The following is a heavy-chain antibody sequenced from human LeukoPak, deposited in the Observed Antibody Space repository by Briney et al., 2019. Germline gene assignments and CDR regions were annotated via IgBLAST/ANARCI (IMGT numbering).Heavy chain of an antibody. V-gene: IGHV4-38-2*02. J-gene: IGHJ4*02. CDR1: GYSISSGYY. CDR3: ARGPIRDGYNPEAMFDY. CDR2: MYHSGST. D-gene: IGHD5-24*01. Sequence: PSETLSLTCTVSGYSISSGYYWGWIRQPPGKGLEWIGSMYHSGSTYYNPSLKSRVTISVDTSKNQFSLKLSSVTAADTAVYYCARGPIRDGYNPEAMFDYWGQGTLVTVSS.